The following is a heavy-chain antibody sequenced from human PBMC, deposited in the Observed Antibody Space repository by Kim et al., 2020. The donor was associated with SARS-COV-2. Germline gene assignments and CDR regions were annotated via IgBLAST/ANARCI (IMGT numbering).Heavy chain of an antibody. V-gene: IGHV1-2*02. CDR1: GYTFTGYY. D-gene: IGHD3-3*01. CDR3: ARLRFLEWEHFDY. Sequence: ASVKVSCKASGYTFTGYYMHWVRQAPGQGLEWMGWINPNSGGTNYAQKFQGRVTMTRDTSISTAYMELSRLRSDDTAVYYCARLRFLEWEHFDYWGQGTLVTVSS. CDR2: INPNSGGT. J-gene: IGHJ4*02.